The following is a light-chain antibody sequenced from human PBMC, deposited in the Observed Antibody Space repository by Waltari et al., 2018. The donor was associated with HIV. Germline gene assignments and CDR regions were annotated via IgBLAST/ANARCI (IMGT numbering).Light chain of an antibody. V-gene: IGLV3-21*02. CDR1: NVESKS. CDR2: DDT. CDR3: HVWESSSDEYV. J-gene: IGLJ1*01. Sequence: SYVLTQPASVSVAPGQTANVTCGGDNVESKSVHWYQQRAGKAPILVLYDDTDRPSGIPERFSGSNFGNTATLPISRVEAGDEGDYYCHVWESSSDEYVFGTGTKVTV.